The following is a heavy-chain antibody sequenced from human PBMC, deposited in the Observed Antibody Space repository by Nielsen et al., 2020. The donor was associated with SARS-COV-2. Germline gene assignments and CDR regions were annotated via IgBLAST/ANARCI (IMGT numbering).Heavy chain of an antibody. D-gene: IGHD3-3*01. CDR3: ARDPKVTIFGVDLYYYYGMDV. Sequence: GESLKISCAASGFTFSDYYMSWIRQAPGKGLEWVSYISSSSSYTNYADSVKGRFTVSRDNAKNSLYLQMNSLRAEDTAVYYCARDPKVTIFGVDLYYYYGMDVWGQGTTVTVSS. V-gene: IGHV3-11*05. J-gene: IGHJ6*02. CDR2: ISSSSSYT. CDR1: GFTFSDYY.